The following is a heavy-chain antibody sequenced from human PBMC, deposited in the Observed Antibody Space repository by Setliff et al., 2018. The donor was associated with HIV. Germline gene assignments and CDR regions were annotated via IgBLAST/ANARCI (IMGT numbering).Heavy chain of an antibody. Sequence: PGESLKISCRASGYAFDNYWIGWVRQMPGKGLEWMGVIYPGDSVTRYGPSFQGQVTISADRSISTAYLQWSSLKASDTAMYYCARHGDMIDALDIWGQGTRVTVSS. CDR3: ARHGDMIDALDI. D-gene: IGHD2-21*01. V-gene: IGHV5-51*01. CDR2: IYPGDSVT. CDR1: GYAFDNYW. J-gene: IGHJ3*02.